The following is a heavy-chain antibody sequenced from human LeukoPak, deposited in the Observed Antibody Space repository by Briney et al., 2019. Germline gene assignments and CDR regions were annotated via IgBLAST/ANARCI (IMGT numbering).Heavy chain of an antibody. J-gene: IGHJ4*02. CDR2: IRWNSGSA. CDR1: GFTFDDYA. V-gene: IGHV3-9*01. Sequence: PGGSLTLSCATSGFTFDDYAMHWVRQAPGKGLEWVSGIRWNSGSAGYADSVKGRFTISRDNAKNSLYLQMSSLRTEDTAFYFCAKDADFDLWSGDHGYFDDWGQGSLVTVSS. CDR3: AKDADFDLWSGDHGYFDD. D-gene: IGHD3-3*01.